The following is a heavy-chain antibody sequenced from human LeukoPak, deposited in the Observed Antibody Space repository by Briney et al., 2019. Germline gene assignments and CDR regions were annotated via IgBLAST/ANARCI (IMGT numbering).Heavy chain of an antibody. D-gene: IGHD3-22*01. J-gene: IGHJ3*01. V-gene: IGHV4-39*07. CDR2: IYYGGST. CDR3: AKSTYYYDTFVNAFDF. Sequence: SGTLSLTCTVSGGSVSSTHYWGWIRQPPGKGLEWIGSIYYGGSTYYNASLRSRVTTLVDTSKNQFSLKLSSVTAADTAVYYCAKSTYYYDTFVNAFDFWGQGTVVTVSS. CDR1: GGSVSSTHY.